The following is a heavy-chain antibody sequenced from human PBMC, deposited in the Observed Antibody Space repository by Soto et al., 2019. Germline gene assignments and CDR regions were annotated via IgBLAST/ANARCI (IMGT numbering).Heavy chain of an antibody. CDR1: VGSFIGFY. D-gene: IGHD2-21*02. V-gene: IGHV4-34*01. CDR3: ARADRTLVTSYGLDV. J-gene: IGHJ6*02. Sequence: SETLSLTCAVSVGSFIGFYWTWIRQPPGEGLEWIGEINHSGTTNFNPSLRSRLTISLDSSKKHFSLKLTSMTAADAAVYYCARADRTLVTSYGLDVWGQGTTVTSP. CDR2: INHSGTT.